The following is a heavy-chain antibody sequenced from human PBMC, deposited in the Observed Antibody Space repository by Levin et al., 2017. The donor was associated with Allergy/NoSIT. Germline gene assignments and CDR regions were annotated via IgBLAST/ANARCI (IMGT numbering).Heavy chain of an antibody. Sequence: GESLKISCKTSGYGFTGYYLHWVRQAPGQGPEWMGWINPHNGGTKFAQKFQGRVTLTSDTSTSTGYMELSGLTYDDTDMYYCASGDSSNFYWMVYFDWGQGPQVTVSS. CDR2: INPHNGGT. V-gene: IGHV1-2*02. J-gene: IGHJ4*02. CDR3: ASGDSSNFYWMVYFD. D-gene: IGHD2-8*01. CDR1: GYGFTGYY.